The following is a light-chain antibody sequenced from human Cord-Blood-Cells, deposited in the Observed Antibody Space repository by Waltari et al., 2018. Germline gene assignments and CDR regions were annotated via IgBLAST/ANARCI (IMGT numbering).Light chain of an antibody. J-gene: IGKJ1*01. CDR2: GAS. CDR3: QHPWT. V-gene: IGKV3-20*01. Sequence: DIVLTQSPGTLSLSPGERATLSCRASQSVSSSYLAWYQQKPGQAPRLLIYGASSRATGIPDRFSGSGSGTDFTLTISRLEPEDFAVYYCQHPWTFGQGTKVEIK. CDR1: QSVSSSY.